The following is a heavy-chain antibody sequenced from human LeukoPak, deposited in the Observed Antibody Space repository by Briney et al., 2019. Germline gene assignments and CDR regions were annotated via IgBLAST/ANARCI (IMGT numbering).Heavy chain of an antibody. D-gene: IGHD7-27*01. Sequence: SETLSLTCAVYGGSFSGYYWSWIRQPPGKGLEWIGEINHSGSTNYNPSLKSRVTISVDTSKNQFSLKLSSVTAADTAVYYCARGWGSGYFDLWGRGTLVTVSS. CDR2: INHSGST. V-gene: IGHV4-34*01. J-gene: IGHJ2*01. CDR3: ARGWGSGYFDL. CDR1: GGSFSGYY.